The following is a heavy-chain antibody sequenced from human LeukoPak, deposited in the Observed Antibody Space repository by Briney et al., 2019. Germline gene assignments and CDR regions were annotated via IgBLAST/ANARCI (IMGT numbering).Heavy chain of an antibody. CDR2: IIPILGIA. CDR1: GGTFSSYA. Sequence: SVKVSCKASGGTFSSYAISWVRQAPGQGLEWMGRIIPILGIANYAQKFQGRVTITADKSTSTAYMELSSLRSEDTAVYYCARGPVSQFCGMDVWGQGTTVTVSS. CDR3: ARGPVSQFCGMDV. D-gene: IGHD1-14*01. V-gene: IGHV1-69*04. J-gene: IGHJ6*02.